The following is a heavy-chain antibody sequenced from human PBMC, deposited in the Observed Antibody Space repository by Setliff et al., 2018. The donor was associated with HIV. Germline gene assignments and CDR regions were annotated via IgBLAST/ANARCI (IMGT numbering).Heavy chain of an antibody. CDR3: ARPRYTYGTPPAFDI. CDR2: IDFSGST. D-gene: IGHD5-18*01. CDR1: GGSISSSSHY. Sequence: SETLSLTCTVSGGSISSSSHYWGWIRQPPGKGLEWIGSIDFSGSTYYNPSLKSRVTISVDPSKNQFSLTLSSVTAADTAVYYCARPRYTYGTPPAFDIWGRGTVVTVSS. J-gene: IGHJ3*02. V-gene: IGHV4-39*01.